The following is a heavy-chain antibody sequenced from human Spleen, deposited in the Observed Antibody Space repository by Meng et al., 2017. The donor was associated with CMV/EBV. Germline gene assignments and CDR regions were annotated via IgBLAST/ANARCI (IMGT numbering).Heavy chain of an antibody. D-gene: IGHD1-26*01. CDR2: IIGGGRP. J-gene: IGHJ4*02. CDR1: GSAFSAFA. Sequence: GGSLRLSCAASGSAFSAFAMSWVRQAPGKGLEWVSSIIGGGRPYYADSVKGRFTISRDDSKNTLYLQMNSLRVEDTAVYFCAKAVIVPGRAFGFDSWGQGTLVTVSS. V-gene: IGHV3-23*01. CDR3: AKAVIVPGRAFGFDS.